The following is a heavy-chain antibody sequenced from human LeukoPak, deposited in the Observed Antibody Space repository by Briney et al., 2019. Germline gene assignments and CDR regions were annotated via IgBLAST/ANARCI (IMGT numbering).Heavy chain of an antibody. V-gene: IGHV4-34*01. CDR1: GGSFSGYY. J-gene: IGHJ1*01. Sequence: SETLSLTCAVYGGSFSGYYWSWIRQPPGKGLEWIGEINHSGSTNYNPSLKSRVTISVDTSKNQFSLKLSSVTAADTAVYYCVSRSGWYLWLSEYFQHWGQGTLVTVSS. CDR3: VSRSGWYLWLSEYFQH. D-gene: IGHD6-19*01. CDR2: INHSGST.